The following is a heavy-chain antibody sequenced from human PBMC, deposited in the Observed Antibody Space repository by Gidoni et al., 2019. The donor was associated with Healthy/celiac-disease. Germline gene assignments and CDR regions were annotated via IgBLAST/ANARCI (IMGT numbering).Heavy chain of an antibody. J-gene: IGHJ3*02. Sequence: QVQLVESGGGVVQPGRSLRLSCAASGFTFSSYGLHWVRQAPGKGLEWLAVIWYDGSNKYYADSVKGRFTISRDNSKNTLYLQMNSLRAEDTAVYYCARKSTNGVSDAFDIWGQGTMVTVSS. V-gene: IGHV3-33*01. CDR3: ARKSTNGVSDAFDI. CDR2: IWYDGSNK. CDR1: GFTFSSYG. D-gene: IGHD2-8*01.